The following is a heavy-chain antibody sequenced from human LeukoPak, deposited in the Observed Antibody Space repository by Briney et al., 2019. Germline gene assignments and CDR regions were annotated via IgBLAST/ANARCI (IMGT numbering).Heavy chain of an antibody. J-gene: IGHJ3*02. CDR1: GDSVSSNSAA. Sequence: SQTLSLTCAISGDSVSSNSAAWNWIRQSPSRGLEWLVRTYYRSKWYNDYAVSVKSRITINPDTSKNQFSLQLNSVTPEDTAVYYCARDPCSSTSCQLHAFDIWGQGTMVTVSS. D-gene: IGHD2-2*01. CDR3: ARDPCSSTSCQLHAFDI. V-gene: IGHV6-1*01. CDR2: TYYRSKWYN.